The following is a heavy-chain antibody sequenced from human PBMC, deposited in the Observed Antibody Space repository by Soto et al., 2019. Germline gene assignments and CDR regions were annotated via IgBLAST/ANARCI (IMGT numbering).Heavy chain of an antibody. Sequence: PGGSLRLSCAASGFTFSSYAMSWVRQASGKGLEWVGRIRSKALSYATAYAASVQGRFTISRDDSENTAYLQMNSLKTEDTAVYYCLRASWNYYYYGMDIWGQGTTVTVSS. D-gene: IGHD1-1*01. V-gene: IGHV3-73*01. CDR3: LRASWNYYYYGMDI. J-gene: IGHJ6*02. CDR1: GFTFSSYA. CDR2: IRSKALSYAT.